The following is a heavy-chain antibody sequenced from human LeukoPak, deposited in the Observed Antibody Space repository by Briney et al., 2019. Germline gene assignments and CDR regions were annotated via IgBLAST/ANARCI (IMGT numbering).Heavy chain of an antibody. CDR1: GGSFSGYY. CDR2: INHSGST. CDR3: ARTIRREFDY. D-gene: IGHD3-16*01. Sequence: PSETLSLICAVYGGSFSGYYWSWIRQPPGKGLEWIGEINHSGSTNYNPSLKSRVTISVDTSKNQFSLKLSSVTAADTAVYYCARTIRREFDYWGQGTLVTVSS. J-gene: IGHJ4*02. V-gene: IGHV4-34*01.